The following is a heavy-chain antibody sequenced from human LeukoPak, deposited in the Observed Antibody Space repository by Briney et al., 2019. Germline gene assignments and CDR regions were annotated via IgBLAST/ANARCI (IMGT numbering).Heavy chain of an antibody. CDR3: ARDVVVPAAIRNWFDP. CDR2: IYTSGST. CDR1: GGSISSYY. D-gene: IGHD2-2*02. J-gene: IGHJ5*02. Sequence: SETLSLTCTVSGGSISSYYWSWIRQPAGKGLEWIGRIYTSGSTNYNPSLKSRVTMSVDTPKNQFSLKLSSVTAADTAVYYCARDVVVPAAIRNWFDPWGQGTLVTVSS. V-gene: IGHV4-4*07.